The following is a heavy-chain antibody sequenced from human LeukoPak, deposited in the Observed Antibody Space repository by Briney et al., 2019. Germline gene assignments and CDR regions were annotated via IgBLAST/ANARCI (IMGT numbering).Heavy chain of an antibody. D-gene: IGHD2-2*01. CDR3: ARDPCSSTGCYVSDP. Sequence: GASVKVSCKASGGTFSSYAISWVRQAPGQGLEWMGRIIPILGIANYAQKFQGRVTITADKSTSTAYMELSSLRSEDTAVYYCARDPCSSTGCYVSDPWGQGTLVTVSS. V-gene: IGHV1-69*04. J-gene: IGHJ5*02. CDR1: GGTFSSYA. CDR2: IIPILGIA.